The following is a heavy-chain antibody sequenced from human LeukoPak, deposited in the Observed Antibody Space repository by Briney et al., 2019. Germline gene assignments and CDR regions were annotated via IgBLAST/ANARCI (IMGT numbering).Heavy chain of an antibody. CDR2: ISGSGGST. CDR3: ANLRAAAGTIFDY. D-gene: IGHD6-13*01. V-gene: IGHV3-23*01. J-gene: IGHJ4*02. CDR1: GFTFSSYA. Sequence: GGSLRLSCAASGFTFSSYAMSWVRQAPGKGLEWVSAISGSGGSTYYADSVKGRFTISRDNSKNTLYLQMNSLRAEDTAVYYCANLRAAAGTIFDYWGQGTLVTVSS.